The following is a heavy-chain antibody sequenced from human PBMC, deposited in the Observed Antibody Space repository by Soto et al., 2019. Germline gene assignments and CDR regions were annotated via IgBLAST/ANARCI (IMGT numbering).Heavy chain of an antibody. V-gene: IGHV4-31*03. Sequence: QVQLQESGPGLVKPSQTLSLTCTVSGGSISSGAYYWSWIRQHPGKGLEWIGYIYYSGSTYYNPSLKSRLTISVDTSKNQFSLKLSSVTAADTAVYYCARYSSRDDYSYGGNWFDPWGQGTLVTVSS. CDR1: GGSISSGAYY. J-gene: IGHJ5*02. CDR2: IYYSGST. CDR3: ARYSSRDDYSYGGNWFDP. D-gene: IGHD4-4*01.